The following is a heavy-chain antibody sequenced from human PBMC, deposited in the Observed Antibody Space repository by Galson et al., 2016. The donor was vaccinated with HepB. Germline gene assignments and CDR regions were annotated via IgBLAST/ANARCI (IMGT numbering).Heavy chain of an antibody. D-gene: IGHD3-10*01. CDR1: GGTFSNYG. CDR2: IIPIFGSS. Sequence: SVKVSCKASGGTFSNYGINWVRQAPGQGLEWMGGIIPIFGSSNYAQKFQDRVTITADESATAVYMELSSLRSDDTAGYSCARVRRAGRFESWGQGTLVTVSS. CDR3: ARVRRAGRFES. J-gene: IGHJ4*02. V-gene: IGHV1-69*13.